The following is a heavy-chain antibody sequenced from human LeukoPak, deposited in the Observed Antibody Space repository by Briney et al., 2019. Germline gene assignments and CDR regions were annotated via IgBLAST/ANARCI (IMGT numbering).Heavy chain of an antibody. Sequence: SETLSLTCAVSGGSISSSNWWNWVRQPPGKGLEWIGEIYHGGSTNYNPSLKSRVTISVDKSKNQFSLKLSSVTAADTAVYYCARDRYYYDSSARYFDYWGQGTLVTVSS. CDR2: IYHGGST. D-gene: IGHD3-22*01. CDR1: GGSISSSNW. J-gene: IGHJ4*02. V-gene: IGHV4-4*02. CDR3: ARDRYYYDSSARYFDY.